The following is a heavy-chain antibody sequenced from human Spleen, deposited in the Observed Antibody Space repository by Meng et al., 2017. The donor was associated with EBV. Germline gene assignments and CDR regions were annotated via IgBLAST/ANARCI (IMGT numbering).Heavy chain of an antibody. CDR2: IHHRGSA. Sequence: LLQEPGPGLVKPSGTLALTWPVPGASLRSSNGWTWVRQPPGKGLEWIGEIHHRGSANYNPSLKSRVTFSLDKSKNHFSLNLPSVTAADTAVYYCARLGRGYSGYDTAYWGQGTLVTVSS. V-gene: IGHV4-4*02. D-gene: IGHD5-12*01. CDR3: ARLGRGYSGYDTAY. J-gene: IGHJ4*02. CDR1: GASLRSSNG.